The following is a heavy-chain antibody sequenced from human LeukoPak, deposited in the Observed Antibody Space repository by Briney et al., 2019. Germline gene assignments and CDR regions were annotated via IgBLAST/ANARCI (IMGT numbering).Heavy chain of an antibody. CDR1: GFTFSSYG. CDR3: AKDRAARGRGNYFYMDV. D-gene: IGHD2/OR15-2a*01. Sequence: GGSLRLSCAASGFTFSSYGMHWVRQAPGKGLEWVAFIRYDGSDKYYADSVKGRFILSRDNSRNTLSLEMNSLRAEDTAVYYCAKDRAARGRGNYFYMDVWGKGTTVTVSS. V-gene: IGHV3-30*02. CDR2: IRYDGSDK. J-gene: IGHJ6*03.